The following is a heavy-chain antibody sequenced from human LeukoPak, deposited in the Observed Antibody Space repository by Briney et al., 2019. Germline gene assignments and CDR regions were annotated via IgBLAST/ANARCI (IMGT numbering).Heavy chain of an antibody. CDR2: IYYSGST. Sequence: SETLSLTCTVSGGSISSYYWSWIRQPPGKGLEWIGCIYYSGSTNYNPSLKSRVTISVDTSKNQFSLKLSSVTAADTAVYYCARRPVAGTGYFDYWGQGTLVTVSS. J-gene: IGHJ4*02. CDR3: ARRPVAGTGYFDY. V-gene: IGHV4-59*01. D-gene: IGHD1-1*01. CDR1: GGSISSYY.